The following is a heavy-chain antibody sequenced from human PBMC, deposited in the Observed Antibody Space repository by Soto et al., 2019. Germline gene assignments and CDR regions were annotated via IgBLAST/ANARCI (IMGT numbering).Heavy chain of an antibody. D-gene: IGHD2-15*01. CDR3: ARSYRRYCSGGSCYSYYYSYMDV. CDR2: IYYSGST. J-gene: IGHJ6*03. V-gene: IGHV4-59*01. CDR1: GGSISSYY. Sequence: QVQLQESGPGLVKPSETLSLTCTVSGGSISSYYWSWIRQPPGKGLEWIGYIYYSGSTNYNPSLKMRVTISVDTSKNHFSLKLSSVTAADTAVYYCARSYRRYCSGGSCYSYYYSYMDVWGKGTTVTVSS.